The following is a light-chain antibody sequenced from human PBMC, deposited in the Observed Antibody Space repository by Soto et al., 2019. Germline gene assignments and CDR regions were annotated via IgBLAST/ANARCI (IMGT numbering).Light chain of an antibody. Sequence: ESVLTQSPGTLSLSPGERATLSCRASQSVSSNLAWYQQKPGQAPRLLIYVASYRATGIPARFSGSGSGTEYTLTISNLQAEDFAVYYCQQFNNWPHTFGQGTRLEI. CDR1: QSVSSN. CDR2: VAS. J-gene: IGKJ5*01. CDR3: QQFNNWPHT. V-gene: IGKV3-15*01.